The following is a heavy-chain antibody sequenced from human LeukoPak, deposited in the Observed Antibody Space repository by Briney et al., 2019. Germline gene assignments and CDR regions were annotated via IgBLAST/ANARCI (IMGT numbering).Heavy chain of an antibody. CDR2: ISGSGGST. D-gene: IGHD2-2*01. CDR1: GFTFSSYA. V-gene: IGHV3-23*01. Sequence: GGSLRLSCAASGFTFSSYAMSWVRQAPGKGLEWVSAISGSGGSTYYADSVKGRFTISRDNSKNTLYLQVNSLRAEDTAVYYCAKDPGYQLLSPSRGRGASAAFDIWGQGTMVTVSS. CDR3: AKDPGYQLLSPSRGRGASAAFDI. J-gene: IGHJ3*02.